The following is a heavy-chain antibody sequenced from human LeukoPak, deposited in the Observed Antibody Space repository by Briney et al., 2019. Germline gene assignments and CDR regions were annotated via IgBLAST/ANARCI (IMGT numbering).Heavy chain of an antibody. D-gene: IGHD3-22*01. V-gene: IGHV3-48*03. CDR2: ISSSGSTI. J-gene: IGHJ4*02. Sequence: PGGSLRLSCAASGFTFSSYEMNWVRQAPGKGLEWVSYISSSGSTIYYADSVKGRFTISRDNAKNSLYLQMNSLRAEDTAVYYCARGDSSGQGGFDYWGQGTLVTVSS. CDR1: GFTFSSYE. CDR3: ARGDSSGQGGFDY.